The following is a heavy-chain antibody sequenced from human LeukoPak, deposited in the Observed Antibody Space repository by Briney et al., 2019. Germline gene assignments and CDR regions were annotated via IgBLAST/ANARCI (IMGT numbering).Heavy chain of an antibody. CDR2: IIPIFGTA. D-gene: IGHD6-13*01. CDR3: AKDSQTSWSSSWLWFLDS. Sequence: GASVKVSCKASGGTFSSYAISWVRQAPGQGLEWMGGIIPIFGTANYAQKFQGRVTITADKSTSTAYMELSSLRSEDTAVYYCAKDSQTSWSSSWLWFLDSWGQGTPVTVSS. V-gene: IGHV1-69*06. CDR1: GGTFSSYA. J-gene: IGHJ4*02.